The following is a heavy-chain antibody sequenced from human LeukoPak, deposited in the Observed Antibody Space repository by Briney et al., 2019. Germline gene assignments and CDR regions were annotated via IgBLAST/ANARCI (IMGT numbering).Heavy chain of an antibody. CDR3: ASGWGTIAAAGTPLDY. V-gene: IGHV1-8*01. CDR2: MSPNSGNT. D-gene: IGHD6-13*01. J-gene: IGHJ4*02. Sequence: GASVKVSCKASGYTFISYDINWVRQATGQGPEWMGWMSPNSGNTGYAQKFQGRVTMTSDTSISTAYMELSSLRSEDTAVYYCASGWGTIAAAGTPLDYWGQGTLVTVSS. CDR1: GYTFISYD.